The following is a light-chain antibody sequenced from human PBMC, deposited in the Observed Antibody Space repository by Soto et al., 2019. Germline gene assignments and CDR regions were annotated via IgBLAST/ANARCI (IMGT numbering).Light chain of an antibody. CDR2: DVS. V-gene: IGKV3-11*01. J-gene: IGKJ3*01. CDR3: QQRSNCPRFT. Sequence: EIVLTQSPSTLSLSPGERATLSCRASQSVDNYLAWYQQKPGQAPRLLIYDVSNRATGTPARFSGSGSGTDFTLTISSIEPEDVAVYYCQQRSNCPRFTFGPGTKVDIK. CDR1: QSVDNY.